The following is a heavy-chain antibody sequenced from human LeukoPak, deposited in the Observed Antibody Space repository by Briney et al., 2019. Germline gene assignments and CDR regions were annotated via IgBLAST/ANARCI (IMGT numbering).Heavy chain of an antibody. CDR1: GFTLSNYA. D-gene: IGHD1-26*01. CDR2: ISGGGHDT. CDR3: AKMSTWRIVETTNFDY. V-gene: IGHV3-23*01. Sequence: PGGSLRLSCAVSGFTLSNYAMSWVRQAPGKGLEWVSIISGGGHDTYYADSVKDRFTASTDISMDTLYLQMNSLRAEDTAIYYCAKMSTWRIVETTNFDYWGQGTLVTVSS. J-gene: IGHJ4*02.